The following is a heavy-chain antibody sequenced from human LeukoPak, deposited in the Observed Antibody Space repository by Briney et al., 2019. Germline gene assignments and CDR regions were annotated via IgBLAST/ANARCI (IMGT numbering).Heavy chain of an antibody. V-gene: IGHV3-48*03. CDR1: GLTFSIYE. Sequence: PGGSLRLSCAASGLTFSIYEFNWVRQAPGKGLEWLSYIDGSGNSIYYADSVKGRFTISRDNVKSSLYLRMNSLRAEDTAVYYCARECLTCGGDSYDYWGQGALVTVSS. J-gene: IGHJ4*02. CDR2: IDGSGNSI. CDR3: ARECLTCGGDSYDY. D-gene: IGHD2-21*01.